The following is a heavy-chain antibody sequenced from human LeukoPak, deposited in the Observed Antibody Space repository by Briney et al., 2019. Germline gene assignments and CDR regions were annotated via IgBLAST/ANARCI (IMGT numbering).Heavy chain of an antibody. J-gene: IGHJ4*02. CDR1: GFTFGDYG. CDR3: ATYRQVLLPFES. Sequence: PGGSLRLSCAASGFTFGDYGMSWVRQAPGKGLEWVSGINWNGGSTNYADSVKGRFTISRDNAKNSLYLQMNSLRAEDTAIYYCATYRQVLLPFESWGQGTLVTVSS. D-gene: IGHD2-8*02. V-gene: IGHV3-20*04. CDR2: INWNGGST.